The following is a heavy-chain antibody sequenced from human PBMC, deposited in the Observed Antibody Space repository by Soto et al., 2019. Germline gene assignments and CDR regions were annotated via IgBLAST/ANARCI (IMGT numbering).Heavy chain of an antibody. Sequence: PGGSLRLSCAASGFTFSSYAMSWVRQAPGKGLEWVSAISGSGGSTYYADSVKGRFTISRDNSKNTLYLQMNSLRAEDTAVYYCAKISEDFWSGPQPYYYYGMDVWGQGTTVTVSS. D-gene: IGHD3-3*01. J-gene: IGHJ6*02. CDR1: GFTFSSYA. V-gene: IGHV3-23*01. CDR2: ISGSGGST. CDR3: AKISEDFWSGPQPYYYYGMDV.